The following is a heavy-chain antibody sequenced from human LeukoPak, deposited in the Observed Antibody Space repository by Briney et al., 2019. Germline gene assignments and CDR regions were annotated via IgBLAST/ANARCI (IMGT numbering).Heavy chain of an antibody. Sequence: HAGGSLRLSCAASGFTFSSYVMHWVRQAPGKGLEWVSAFSGSGGSTYYADSVKGRFTISRDNSKNTLYLQMNSLRAEDTAVYYCAKRGNSGRYYYYYYMDVWGKGTTVTVSS. CDR3: AKRGNSGRYYYYYYMDV. CDR1: GFTFSSYV. V-gene: IGHV3-23*01. CDR2: FSGSGGST. D-gene: IGHD1-7*01. J-gene: IGHJ6*03.